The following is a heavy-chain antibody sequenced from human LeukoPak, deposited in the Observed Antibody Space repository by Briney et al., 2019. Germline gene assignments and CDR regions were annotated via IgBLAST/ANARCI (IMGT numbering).Heavy chain of an antibody. CDR1: GFTFSNYD. Sequence: GGSLRLSCAASGFTFSNYDMSWLRQAPGKGLEWASSISDSGGSTYYADSVKGRFTISRDNSKNTLYLQMTNLRAADTAVYYCAKDLSRAVAADWFDPWDQGSLVTVSS. J-gene: IGHJ5*02. CDR2: ISDSGGST. D-gene: IGHD6-19*01. CDR3: AKDLSRAVAADWFDP. V-gene: IGHV3-23*01.